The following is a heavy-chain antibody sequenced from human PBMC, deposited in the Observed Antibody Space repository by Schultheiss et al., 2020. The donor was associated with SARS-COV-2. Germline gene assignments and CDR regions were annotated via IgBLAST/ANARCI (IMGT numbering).Heavy chain of an antibody. CDR1: GFTFSSYA. Sequence: GGSLRLSCAASGFTFSSYAMTWVRQAPGKGLEWVSSISPSSPTTYYADSVKGRFTISRDNYKNTLYLQMNSLRAEDTAVYYCARGPSTGGNDYWGQGTLVTVSS. J-gene: IGHJ4*02. CDR2: ISPSSPTT. V-gene: IGHV3-23*01. CDR3: ARGPSTGGNDY. D-gene: IGHD2-8*02.